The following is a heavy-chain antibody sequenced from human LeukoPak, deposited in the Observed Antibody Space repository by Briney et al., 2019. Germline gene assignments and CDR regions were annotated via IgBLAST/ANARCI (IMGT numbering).Heavy chain of an antibody. CDR2: IIPILGIA. J-gene: IGHJ4*02. CDR3: ARDPRRDPAVGGYSSSWTEETDY. CDR1: GGTFSSYA. D-gene: IGHD6-13*01. Sequence: ASVKVSCKASGGTFSSYAISWVRQAPGQGLEWMGRIIPILGIANYAQKFQGRVTITADKSTSTAYVELSSLRSEDTAVYYCARDPRRDPAVGGYSSSWTEETDYWGQGTLVTVSS. V-gene: IGHV1-69*04.